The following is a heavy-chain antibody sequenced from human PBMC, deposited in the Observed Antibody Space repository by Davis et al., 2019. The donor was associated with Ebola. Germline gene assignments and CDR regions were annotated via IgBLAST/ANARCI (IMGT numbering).Heavy chain of an antibody. CDR1: GFTFSSYS. J-gene: IGHJ6*02. CDR3: ARDLYLGSWNYYGMDV. Sequence: GGSLRLSCAACGFTFSSYSMNWVRQAPGKGLEWVSSISSSSSYIYYADSVKGRCTISRDNAKNSLYLQMNSLRAEDTAVYYCARDLYLGSWNYYGMDVWGQGTTVTVSS. V-gene: IGHV3-21*01. CDR2: ISSSSSYI. D-gene: IGHD2-2*02.